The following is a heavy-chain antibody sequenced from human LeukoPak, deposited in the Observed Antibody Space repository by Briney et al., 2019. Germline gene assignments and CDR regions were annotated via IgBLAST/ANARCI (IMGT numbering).Heavy chain of an antibody. CDR3: AKGSIAAAGICVY. J-gene: IGHJ4*02. Sequence: GGSLRLFCGASGFTFSSYAMSWVRQAPGKGLEWVSAISGSGGSTYYADSVKGRFTISRDNSKNTLYLQMNSLRAEDTAVYYCAKGSIAAAGICVYWGQGTLVTVSS. CDR1: GFTFSSYA. CDR2: ISGSGGST. V-gene: IGHV3-23*01. D-gene: IGHD6-13*01.